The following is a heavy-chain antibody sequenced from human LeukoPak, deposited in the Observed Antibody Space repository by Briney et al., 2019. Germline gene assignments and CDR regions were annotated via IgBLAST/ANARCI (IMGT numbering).Heavy chain of an antibody. D-gene: IGHD4-23*01. J-gene: IGHJ4*02. CDR2: ISWNGHST. Sequence: GGSLRLSCVASGFAFDEYTFNWVRQAPGKGLEWVSLISWNGHSTYYADSVKGRFTVSRDNNKNSVYLEMKDLTMEDTALYYCAKDMEDYGGNSFDSWGEGTLVTVSS. V-gene: IGHV3-43*01. CDR3: AKDMEDYGGNSFDS. CDR1: GFAFDEYT.